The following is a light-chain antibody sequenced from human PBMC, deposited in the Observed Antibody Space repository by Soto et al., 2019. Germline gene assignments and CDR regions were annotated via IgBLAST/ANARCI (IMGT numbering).Light chain of an antibody. Sequence: DIQMTQSPSSLSASVGDRVTITCRASQSISSYLNWYQQKPGKAPKLLIYDASSLESGVPSRFSGSGSGTEFTLTISNVQPDDFATYYCQQYKSYVLFGQGTRLEIK. J-gene: IGKJ5*01. CDR1: QSISSY. CDR2: DAS. CDR3: QQYKSYVL. V-gene: IGKV1-5*01.